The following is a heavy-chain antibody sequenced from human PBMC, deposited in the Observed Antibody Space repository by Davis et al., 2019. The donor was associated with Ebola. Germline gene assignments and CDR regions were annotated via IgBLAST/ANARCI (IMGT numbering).Heavy chain of an antibody. D-gene: IGHD3-10*01. J-gene: IGHJ3*02. CDR1: GYTFTSYG. V-gene: IGHV1-8*02. CDR2: MNPNSGNT. Sequence: ASVKVSCKASGYTFTSYGISWVRQAPGQGLEWMGWMNPNSGNTGYAQKFQGRVTMTRNTSISTAYMELSSLRSEDTAVYYCARTSPYGNAFDIWGQGTMVTVSS. CDR3: ARTSPYGNAFDI.